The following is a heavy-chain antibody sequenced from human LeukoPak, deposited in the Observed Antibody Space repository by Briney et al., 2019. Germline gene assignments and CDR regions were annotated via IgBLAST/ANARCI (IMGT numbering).Heavy chain of an antibody. V-gene: IGHV4-39*07. CDR1: GGSISSSSYY. J-gene: IGHJ6*03. Sequence: PSETLSLTCTVSGGSISSSSYYWGWIRQPPGKGLEWIGSIYYSGSTYYNPSLKSRVTISVDTSKNQFSLKLSSVTAADTAVYYCARDNGGSSWPFYYYYMDVWGKGTTVTVSS. D-gene: IGHD6-13*01. CDR2: IYYSGST. CDR3: ARDNGGSSWPFYYYYMDV.